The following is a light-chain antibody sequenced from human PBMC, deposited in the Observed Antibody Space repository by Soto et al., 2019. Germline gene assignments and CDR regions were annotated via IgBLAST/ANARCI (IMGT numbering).Light chain of an antibody. CDR2: DVT. Sequence: QSALTQPASVSGSPGQSITISCTGTSSDVGRYNYVSWYQQHPGKAPKLIIYDVTYRPSGVSDRFSGSKSGSTASLTIFGLQAEDEADYSCSSYTGSSTSFGGGTKLTVL. V-gene: IGLV2-14*01. J-gene: IGLJ3*02. CDR3: SSYTGSSTS. CDR1: SSDVGRYNY.